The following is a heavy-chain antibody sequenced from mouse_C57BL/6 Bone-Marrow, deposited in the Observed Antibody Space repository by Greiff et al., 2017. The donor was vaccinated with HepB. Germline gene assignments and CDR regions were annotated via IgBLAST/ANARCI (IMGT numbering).Heavy chain of an antibody. D-gene: IGHD2-1*01. Sequence: VKLMESGAELARPGASVKLSCKASGYTFTSYGISWVKQRTGQGLEWIGEIYPRSGNTYYNEKFKGKATLTADKSSSTAYMELRSLTSEDSAVYFCARRGGGNYDTYWGQGTLVTVSA. CDR1: GYTFTSYG. V-gene: IGHV1-81*01. CDR3: ARRGGGNYDTY. CDR2: IYPRSGNT. J-gene: IGHJ3*01.